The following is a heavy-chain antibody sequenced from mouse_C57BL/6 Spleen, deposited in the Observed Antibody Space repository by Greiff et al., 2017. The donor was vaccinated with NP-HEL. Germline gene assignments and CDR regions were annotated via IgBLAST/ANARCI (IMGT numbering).Heavy chain of an antibody. CDR3: AKGLTGYWYFDV. Sequence: EVKLVESGGGLVKPGGSLKLSCAASGFTFSDYGMHWVRQAPEKGLEWVAYISSGSSTIYYADTVKGRFTISRDNAKNTLFLQMTSLRSEDTAMYYCAKGLTGYWYFDVWGTGTTVTVSS. CDR2: ISSGSSTI. D-gene: IGHD4-1*01. J-gene: IGHJ1*03. CDR1: GFTFSDYG. V-gene: IGHV5-17*01.